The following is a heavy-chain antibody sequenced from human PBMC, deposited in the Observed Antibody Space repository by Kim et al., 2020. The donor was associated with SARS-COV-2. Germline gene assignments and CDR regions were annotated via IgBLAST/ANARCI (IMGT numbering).Heavy chain of an antibody. J-gene: IGHJ6*02. D-gene: IGHD3-22*01. CDR2: INHSGST. V-gene: IGHV4-34*01. Sequence: SETLSLTCAVYGGSFSGYYWSWIRQPPGKGLEWIGEINHSGSTNYNPSLKSRVTISGDTSKNQFSLKLSSVTAADTAVYYCARGREGIAMIVVVQTYYYYGMDVWGQGTTVTVSS. CDR3: ARGREGIAMIVVVQTYYYYGMDV. CDR1: GGSFSGYY.